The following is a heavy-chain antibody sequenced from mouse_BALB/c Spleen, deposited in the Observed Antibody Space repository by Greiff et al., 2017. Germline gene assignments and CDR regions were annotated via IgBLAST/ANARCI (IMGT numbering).Heavy chain of an antibody. CDR3: ARAGFAY. CDR1: GFTFSSFG. V-gene: IGHV5-17*02. CDR2: ISSGSSTI. Sequence: EVKSVESGGGLVQPGGSRKLSCAASGFTFSSFGMHWVRQAPEKGLEWVAYISSGSSTIYYADTVKGRFTISRDNPKNTLFLQMTSLRSEDTAMYYCARAGFAYWGQGTLVTVSA. J-gene: IGHJ3*01.